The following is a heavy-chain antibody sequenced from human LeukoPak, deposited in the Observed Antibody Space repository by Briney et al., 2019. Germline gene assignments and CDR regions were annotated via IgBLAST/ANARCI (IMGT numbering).Heavy chain of an antibody. CDR2: INSDGSTT. V-gene: IGHV3-74*01. CDR3: ASGIAADESVAIDY. D-gene: IGHD6-13*01. J-gene: IGHJ4*02. CDR1: GFTFSTYW. Sequence: GAPLSLSCAASGFTFSTYWMNWVRQAPGKGLVWVSRINSDGSTTRYADSVKGRFTISRDNAKNTLYLQMNFLGAEDTAVYYCASGIAADESVAIDYWGQGTLVTVSS.